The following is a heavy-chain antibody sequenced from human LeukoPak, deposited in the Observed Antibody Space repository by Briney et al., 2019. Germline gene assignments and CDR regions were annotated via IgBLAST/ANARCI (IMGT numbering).Heavy chain of an antibody. CDR3: AREGITIFGARYYFDY. CDR2: IKQDGSEK. Sequence: GGSLRLSCAASGFTFSSYWMSWVRQAPGKGLEWVANIKQDGSEKYYVDSVKGRFTISRDNAKNSLYLQMNSLRAEDTAVYYCAREGITIFGARYYFDYWGQGTLVTVSS. V-gene: IGHV3-7*01. J-gene: IGHJ4*02. CDR1: GFTFSSYW. D-gene: IGHD3-3*01.